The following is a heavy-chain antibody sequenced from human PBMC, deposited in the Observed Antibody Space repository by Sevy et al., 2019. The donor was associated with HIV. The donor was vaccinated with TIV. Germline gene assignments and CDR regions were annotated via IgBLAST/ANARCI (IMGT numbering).Heavy chain of an antibody. V-gene: IGHV3-30*18. CDR1: GFTFTTSG. Sequence: GGSLRLSCVVSGFTFTTSGMHWVRQAPGKGLEWVAVISYDGRDKFYADSVKGRFTISRDNSDNILYFHMNSLRSEDTAVYYCAKDFTGYNGMDVWGQGTMVTVSS. CDR2: ISYDGRDK. CDR3: AKDFTGYNGMDV. J-gene: IGHJ6*02. D-gene: IGHD3-9*01.